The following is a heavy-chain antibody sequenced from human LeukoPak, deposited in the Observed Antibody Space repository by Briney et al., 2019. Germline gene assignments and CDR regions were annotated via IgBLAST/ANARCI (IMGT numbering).Heavy chain of an antibody. D-gene: IGHD3-10*01. V-gene: IGHV4-61*09. CDR1: GGSISSGSYD. Sequence: SQTLSLTCTVSGGSISSGSYDWYWIRQPAGKGLEWIGHIYTSGSSNYGPSLKSRVTISVDTSKNQFSLKLTSVTAADTAVYYCTKGRGIWGQGTLVTVSS. J-gene: IGHJ4*02. CDR2: IYTSGSS. CDR3: TKGRGI.